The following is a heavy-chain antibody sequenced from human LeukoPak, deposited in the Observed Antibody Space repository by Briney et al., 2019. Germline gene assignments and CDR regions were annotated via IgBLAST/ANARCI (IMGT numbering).Heavy chain of an antibody. CDR2: IYYSGST. CDR1: GGSISSYY. CDR3: ARSGGLGNEIDY. D-gene: IGHD3-16*01. V-gene: IGHV4-59*01. Sequence: PSETLSLTCTVSGGSISSYYWSWIRQPPGKGLEWIGYIYYSGSTNYNPSLKSRVTISVDTSKNQFSLKLSSVTAADTAVYYCARSGGLGNEIDYWGQGTLVTVSS. J-gene: IGHJ4*02.